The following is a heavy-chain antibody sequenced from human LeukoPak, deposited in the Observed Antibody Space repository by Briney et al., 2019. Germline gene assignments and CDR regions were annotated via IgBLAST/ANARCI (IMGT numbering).Heavy chain of an antibody. CDR2: INNDGSGK. Sequence: GGSLRLSCTFSGFTFTDFWMKWVRQAPGKGLEWVASINNDGSGKYSVDSVRDRVTISRDNAKNSLYLQINSLTVEDTAIYYCVRDDGDVWGKGTTVTVSS. CDR1: GFTFTDFW. CDR3: VRDDGDV. V-gene: IGHV3-7*03. J-gene: IGHJ6*04.